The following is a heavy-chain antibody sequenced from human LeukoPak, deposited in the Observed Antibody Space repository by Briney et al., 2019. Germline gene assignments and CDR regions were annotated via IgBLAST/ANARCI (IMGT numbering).Heavy chain of an antibody. D-gene: IGHD3-10*01. Sequence: ASVKVSCKVSGYTLTGLSMHWVRQAPGKGLEWMGGFDPEDGETIYAQKFQGRVTMTEDTSTDTAYMELSSLRSEDTAVYYCATTSTRSYGSGSYYGYWGQGTLVTVSS. J-gene: IGHJ4*02. CDR3: ATTSTRSYGSGSYYGY. CDR2: FDPEDGET. CDR1: GYTLTGLS. V-gene: IGHV1-24*01.